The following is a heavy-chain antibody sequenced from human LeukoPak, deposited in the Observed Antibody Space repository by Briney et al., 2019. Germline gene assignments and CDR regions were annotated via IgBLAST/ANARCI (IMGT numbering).Heavy chain of an antibody. D-gene: IGHD3-9*01. Sequence: SETLSLTCTVSGGSLSSYYWSWLRQPPGKGLEWIGYIYYSGSTSYNPSLKSRGTISVDTSKNQFSLNLSSVTAADTAVYYCARGLTIYDILTAYYTFPYFDYWGQGTLVTVSS. J-gene: IGHJ4*02. CDR2: IYYSGST. CDR3: ARGLTIYDILTAYYTFPYFDY. V-gene: IGHV4-59*12. CDR1: GGSLSSYY.